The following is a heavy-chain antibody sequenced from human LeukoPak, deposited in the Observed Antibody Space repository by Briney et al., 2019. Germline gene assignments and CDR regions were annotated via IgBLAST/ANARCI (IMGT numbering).Heavy chain of an antibody. D-gene: IGHD3-10*01. V-gene: IGHV4-59*01. Sequence: SETLSLTCTVSGGSISSYYWSWIRQPPGKGLEWIGYIYYSGSTNYNPSLKSRVTISVDTSKNQFSLKLSSVTAADTAVYYCARVRYYYGSGSYYTFDYWGQGTLVTVSS. J-gene: IGHJ4*02. CDR1: GGSISSYY. CDR2: IYYSGST. CDR3: ARVRYYYGSGSYYTFDY.